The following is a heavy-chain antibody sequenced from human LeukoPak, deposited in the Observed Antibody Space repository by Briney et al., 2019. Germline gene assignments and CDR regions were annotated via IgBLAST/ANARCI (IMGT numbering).Heavy chain of an antibody. CDR2: ISSSSSTI. Sequence: PGGSLRLSCAASGFTFSSYSMNWVRQAPGKGLEWVSYISSSSSTIYYADSVKGRFTISRDNAKNSLYLQMNSLRDEDTAVYYCASSDGGYDLRPTNELFDIWGQGTMVTVSS. V-gene: IGHV3-48*02. D-gene: IGHD5-12*01. CDR1: GFTFSSYS. CDR3: ASSDGGYDLRPTNELFDI. J-gene: IGHJ3*02.